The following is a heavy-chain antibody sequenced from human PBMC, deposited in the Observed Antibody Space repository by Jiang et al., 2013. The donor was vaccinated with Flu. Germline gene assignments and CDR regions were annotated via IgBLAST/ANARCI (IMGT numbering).Heavy chain of an antibody. CDR2: ISSSSSTI. CDR1: FSSYS. D-gene: IGHD3-10*01. Sequence: FSSYSMNWVRQAPGKGLEWVSYISSSSSTIXYADSVKGRFTISRDNAKNSLYLQMNSLRDEDTAVYYCARFLVQGMDVWGQGTTVTVSS. V-gene: IGHV3-48*02. J-gene: IGHJ6*02. CDR3: ARFLVQGMDV.